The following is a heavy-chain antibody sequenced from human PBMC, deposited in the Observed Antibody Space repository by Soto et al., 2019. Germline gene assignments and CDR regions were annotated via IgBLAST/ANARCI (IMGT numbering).Heavy chain of an antibody. J-gene: IGHJ6*02. CDR3: ARVGPGYYFGMDV. V-gene: IGHV1-8*01. CDR2: MNPNSGNT. Sequence: QVQLVQSGAEVKKPGASVKVSCTASGYTFTNYDIYWVRQATGQGLECVGWMNPNSGNTDYPQKFQGRGTMTRNTSISTAYMELTSLRSEDTAVYYCARVGPGYYFGMDVWGQGTTVTVSS. CDR1: GYTFTNYD.